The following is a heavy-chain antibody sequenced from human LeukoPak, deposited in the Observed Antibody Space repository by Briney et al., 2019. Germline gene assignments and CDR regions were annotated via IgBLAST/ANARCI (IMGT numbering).Heavy chain of an antibody. CDR1: GFTFSDYY. Sequence: GGSLRLSCAASGFTFSDYYMSWIRQAPGKGLEWVSYISGSGSTIYYADSVKGRFTIPRDNAKNSLYLQMNSLRAEDTAVYYCASAHYYDSSGYSFDYWGQGTLVTVSS. CDR3: ASAHYYDSSGYSFDY. CDR2: ISGSGSTI. J-gene: IGHJ4*02. D-gene: IGHD3-22*01. V-gene: IGHV3-11*01.